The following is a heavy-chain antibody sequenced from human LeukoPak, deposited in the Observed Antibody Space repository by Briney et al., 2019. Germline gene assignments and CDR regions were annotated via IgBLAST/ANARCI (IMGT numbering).Heavy chain of an antibody. D-gene: IGHD3-22*01. V-gene: IGHV1-46*03. J-gene: IGHJ3*02. CDR3: AREIERPTYYYDSSGYYGAFDI. CDR1: GYTFTSYY. CDR2: INPSGGST. Sequence: ASVKVSCKASGYTFTSYYMHWVRQAPGQGLEWMGIINPSGGSTSYAQKFKGRVTMTRDTSTSTVYMELSSLRSEDTAVYYCAREIERPTYYYDSSGYYGAFDIWGQGTMVTVSS.